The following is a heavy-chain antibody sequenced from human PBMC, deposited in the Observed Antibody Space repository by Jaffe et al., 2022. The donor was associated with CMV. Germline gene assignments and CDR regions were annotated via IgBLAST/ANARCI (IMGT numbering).Heavy chain of an antibody. CDR1: GFTFSDHY. CDR3: ARELANYFWNGEYWFDP. V-gene: IGHV3-72*01. Sequence: EVQLVESGGGLVQPGGSLRLSCAASGFTFSDHYMDWVRQAPGKGLEWVGRTRNKANSYTTEYAASVKGRFTISRDDSKNSLYLQMNSLKTEDTAVYYCARELANYFWNGEYWFDPWGQGTLVTVSS. CDR2: TRNKANSYTT. J-gene: IGHJ5*02. D-gene: IGHD3-3*01.